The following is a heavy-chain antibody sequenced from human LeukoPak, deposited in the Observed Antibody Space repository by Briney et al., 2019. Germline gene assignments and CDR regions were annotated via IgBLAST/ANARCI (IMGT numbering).Heavy chain of an antibody. CDR2: ISWNSGSI. J-gene: IGHJ4*02. Sequence: GGSLRLSCAASGFTFDDYAMHWVRQAPGKGLEWVSGISWNSGSIGYADSVKGRFTISRDNAKNSLYLQMNSLRAEDTALYYCAKGEQTGNFDYWGQETLVTVSS. D-gene: IGHD1-1*01. V-gene: IGHV3-9*01. CDR1: GFTFDDYA. CDR3: AKGEQTGNFDY.